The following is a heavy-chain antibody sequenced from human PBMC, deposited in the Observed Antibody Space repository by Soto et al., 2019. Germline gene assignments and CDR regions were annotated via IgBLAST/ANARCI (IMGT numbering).Heavy chain of an antibody. Sequence: ASVKVSCKASGYTFTSYGISWVRQAPGQGLECMGWISAYNGNTNYAQKLQGRVTMTTDASTSTAYMELRSLRSDDTAVYYCAREGDGYNDYYYYGMDVWGQGTTVTISS. V-gene: IGHV1-18*01. CDR1: GYTFTSYG. CDR2: ISAYNGNT. CDR3: AREGDGYNDYYYYGMDV. D-gene: IGHD5-12*01. J-gene: IGHJ6*02.